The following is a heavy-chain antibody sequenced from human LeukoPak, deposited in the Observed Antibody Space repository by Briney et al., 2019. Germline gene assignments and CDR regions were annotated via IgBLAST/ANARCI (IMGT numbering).Heavy chain of an antibody. J-gene: IGHJ3*02. CDR2: ISASGGST. CDR3: ARRFWYAFDI. V-gene: IGHV3-23*01. Sequence: GGSLRLSCAASGFTFSSYAMSWVRQAPGKGLEWVSSISASGGSTYYADSVKGRFTISRDNSKNTLYLQMTSLRAEDTAVYYCARRFWYAFDIWGQGTMVTVSS. CDR1: GFTFSSYA. D-gene: IGHD3-3*01.